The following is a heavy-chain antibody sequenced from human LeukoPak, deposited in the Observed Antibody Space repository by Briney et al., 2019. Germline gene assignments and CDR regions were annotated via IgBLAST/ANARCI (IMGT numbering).Heavy chain of an antibody. CDR2: IIPFLGIA. Sequence: SVKVSCKASGGTFSSYAISWVRQAPGQGLEWMGRIIPFLGIANYAQKFQGRVTITADKSTSTAYMELSSLRSEDTAVYYCARGGKTDAFDIWGQGTMVTVSS. CDR1: GGTFSSYA. V-gene: IGHV1-69*04. CDR3: ARGGKTDAFDI. J-gene: IGHJ3*02.